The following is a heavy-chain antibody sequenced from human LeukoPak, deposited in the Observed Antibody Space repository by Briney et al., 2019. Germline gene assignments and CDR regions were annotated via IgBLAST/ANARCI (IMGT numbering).Heavy chain of an antibody. D-gene: IGHD3-10*01. CDR3: ARGGGELLWFGELLSHFDY. J-gene: IGHJ4*02. CDR1: AFTFSSYW. V-gene: IGHV3-48*04. CDR2: ISSSGSTI. Sequence: PGGSLRLSCAASAFTFSSYWMSWVRQAPGKGLEWVSYISSSGSTIYYADSVKGRFTISRDNAKNSLYLQMNSLRAEDTAVYYCARGGGELLWFGELLSHFDYWGQGTLVTVSS.